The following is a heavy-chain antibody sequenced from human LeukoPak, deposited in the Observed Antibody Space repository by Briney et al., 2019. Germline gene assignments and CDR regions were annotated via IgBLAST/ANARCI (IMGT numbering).Heavy chain of an antibody. J-gene: IGHJ4*02. CDR1: GGSISSGGYY. V-gene: IGHV4-31*02. Sequence: SETLSLTWTVSGGSISSGGYYWSWIRQHPGKGLEWIGYIYYSGSTYYSPSLKSRVTISEDTSKNQFSLKLSSVTAADTAVYYCARGSNYLAYWGQGTLVTVSS. CDR3: ARGSNYLAY. CDR2: IYYSGST. D-gene: IGHD2-2*01.